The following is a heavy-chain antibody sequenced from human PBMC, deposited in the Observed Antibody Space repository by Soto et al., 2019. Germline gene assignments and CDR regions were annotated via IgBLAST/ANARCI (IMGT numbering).Heavy chain of an antibody. D-gene: IGHD6-19*01. CDR2: ISGSGGST. CDR1: GFTFSSYA. CDR3: AKGDNRIAVAGRVGTYYYYYYMDV. J-gene: IGHJ6*03. Sequence: GGSLRLSCAASGFTFSSYAMSWVRQAPGKGLEWVSAISGSGGSTYYADSVKGRFTISRDNSKNTLYLQMNSLRAEDTAVYYCAKGDNRIAVAGRVGTYYYYYYMDVWGKGTTVTVSS. V-gene: IGHV3-23*01.